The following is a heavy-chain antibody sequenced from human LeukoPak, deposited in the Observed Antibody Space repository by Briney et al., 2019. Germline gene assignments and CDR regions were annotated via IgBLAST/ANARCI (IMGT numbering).Heavy chain of an antibody. CDR1: GYTFTSYG. D-gene: IGHD4-17*01. Sequence: ASVKVSCKASGYTFTSYGISWVRQAPGQGLEWMGWINAYNGNTNYAQKLQGRVTMTTDTSTSTVYMELRSLGSDDTAVYYCARDSADNDYGDLDAFDIWGQGTMVTVSS. CDR2: INAYNGNT. J-gene: IGHJ3*02. CDR3: ARDSADNDYGDLDAFDI. V-gene: IGHV1-18*01.